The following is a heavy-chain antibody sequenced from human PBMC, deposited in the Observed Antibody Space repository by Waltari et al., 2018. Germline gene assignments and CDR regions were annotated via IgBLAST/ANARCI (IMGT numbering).Heavy chain of an antibody. D-gene: IGHD3-10*01. CDR3: ARSTVRGITFDS. Sequence: QVQLQESGPGLVKSSETLSLTCTVSGGSVSSGSYYWNWIRQSPGKGLEWIGYIYYTETILHNPSLMGRVTIPLDTSTHQVSLKLLSVTAADTALYYCARSTVRGITFDSWGQGTQVTVSS. CDR2: IYYTETI. V-gene: IGHV4-61*01. CDR1: GGSVSSGSYY. J-gene: IGHJ4*02.